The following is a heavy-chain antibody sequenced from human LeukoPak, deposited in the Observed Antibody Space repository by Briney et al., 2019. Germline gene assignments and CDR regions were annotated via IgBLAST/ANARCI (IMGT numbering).Heavy chain of an antibody. CDR1: GFTFDDYG. Sequence: GGSLRLSCAASGFTFDDYGMSWVRQAPGKGLEWVSGINWNGGSTGYADSVKGRFTISRDNAKNSLYLQMNSLRAEDTALYHCARDMEPNYYGSGARFDYWGQGTLVTVSS. D-gene: IGHD3-10*01. V-gene: IGHV3-20*01. CDR2: INWNGGST. CDR3: ARDMEPNYYGSGARFDY. J-gene: IGHJ4*02.